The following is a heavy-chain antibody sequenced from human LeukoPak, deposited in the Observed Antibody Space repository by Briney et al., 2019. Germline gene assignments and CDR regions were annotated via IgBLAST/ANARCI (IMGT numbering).Heavy chain of an antibody. Sequence: ASVKVSCKASGYTFTGYYMQWVRQAPGQGLEWMGWIDPKSGGTNYAQKFQGRVTTTRDTSNTPAYMQMNSLRSDATAVYYCARDRLSAVLGGGWGQGTLVTVSS. J-gene: IGHJ4*02. CDR1: GYTFTGYY. D-gene: IGHD3-16*01. CDR2: IDPKSGGT. V-gene: IGHV1-2*02. CDR3: ARDRLSAVLGGG.